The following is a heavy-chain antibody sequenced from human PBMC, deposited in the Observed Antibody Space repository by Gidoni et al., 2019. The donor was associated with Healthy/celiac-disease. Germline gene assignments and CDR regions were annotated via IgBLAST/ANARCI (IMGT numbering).Heavy chain of an antibody. CDR1: GGSISSSSYY. V-gene: IGHV4-39*01. CDR3: ARSGKTTELYDFWSGYYRPYYYYMDV. D-gene: IGHD3-3*01. Sequence: QLQLQESGPGLVKPSETLSLTCPVPGGSISSSSYYGGWIRQPPGKGLEWIGSIYYSGSTYSTPSLKSRVTISVDTSRNQFSLKLSSVTAADTAVYYCARSGKTTELYDFWSGYYRPYYYYMDVWGKGTTVTVSS. J-gene: IGHJ6*03. CDR2: IYYSGST.